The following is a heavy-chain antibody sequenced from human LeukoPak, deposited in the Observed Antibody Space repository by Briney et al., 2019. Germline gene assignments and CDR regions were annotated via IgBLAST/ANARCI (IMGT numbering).Heavy chain of an antibody. V-gene: IGHV4-59*01. Sequence: SETLSLTCAVSGGSISNYYWSWIRQPPGKGLEWIGYIYYSGSTNHNPSLKSRVTISVDTSKNQFSLKLSSVTAADTAVYYCARGQFGESYYYYYYMDVWGKGTTVTISS. D-gene: IGHD3-10*01. CDR2: IYYSGST. CDR3: ARGQFGESYYYYYYMDV. CDR1: GGSISNYY. J-gene: IGHJ6*03.